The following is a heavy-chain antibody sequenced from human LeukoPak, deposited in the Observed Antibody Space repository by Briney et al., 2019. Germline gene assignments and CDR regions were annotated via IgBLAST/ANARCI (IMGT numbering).Heavy chain of an antibody. D-gene: IGHD2-15*01. J-gene: IGHJ4*02. CDR2: ISAYNGNT. Sequence: MGWISAYNGNTNYAQKLQGRVTMTTDTSTSTAYMELRSLRSDDTAVYYCARVRLPKSSFDYWGQGTLVTVSS. V-gene: IGHV1-18*01. CDR3: ARVRLPKSSFDY.